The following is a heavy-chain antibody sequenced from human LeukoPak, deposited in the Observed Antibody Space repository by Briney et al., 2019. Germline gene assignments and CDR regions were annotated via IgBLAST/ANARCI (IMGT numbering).Heavy chain of an antibody. V-gene: IGHV4-59*01. CDR3: ASGEGGEFFDY. Sequence: SETLSLTCTVSGGSISSYYWSWIRQPPGKGLEWIGYIYYRGSTNYNPSLKRRVTISVDTSKNQFSLKLSSVTAADTAVYYCASGEGGEFFDYWGQGPLVTVSS. CDR1: GGSISSYY. CDR2: IYYRGST. D-gene: IGHD3-10*01. J-gene: IGHJ4*02.